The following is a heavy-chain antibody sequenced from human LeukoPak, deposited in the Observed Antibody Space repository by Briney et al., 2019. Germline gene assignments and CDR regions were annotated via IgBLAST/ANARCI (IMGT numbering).Heavy chain of an antibody. CDR3: ARGFVSEKIGYYDFWSGYPPRWFDP. J-gene: IGHJ5*02. V-gene: IGHV4-61*02. D-gene: IGHD3-3*01. Sequence: PSETLSLTCTVSGGSISSGSYYWSWIRQPAGKGLEWIGRIYTSGSTNYNPSLKSRVTISVDTSKNQFSLKLSSVTAADTAVYYCARGFVSEKIGYYDFWSGYPPRWFDPWGQGTLVTVSS. CDR2: IYTSGST. CDR1: GGSISSGSYY.